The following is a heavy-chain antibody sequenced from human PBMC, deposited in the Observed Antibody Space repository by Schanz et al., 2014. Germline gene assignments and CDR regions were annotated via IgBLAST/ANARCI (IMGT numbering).Heavy chain of an antibody. J-gene: IGHJ6*02. CDR1: GFTFSDAW. CDR3: ATRRPPDIALMGGLDV. D-gene: IGHD2-8*01. Sequence: EVQLVESGGGLVRPRESLRLSCAASGFTFSDAWMSWVRQAPGKGLEWVGRIKGKPDGGTTDYAAPVKGRFIISRDDSKNTLYLQMSSLKTEDTAIYYCATRRPPDIALMGGLDVWGQGTTVTVSS. CDR2: IKGKPDGGTT. V-gene: IGHV3-15*05.